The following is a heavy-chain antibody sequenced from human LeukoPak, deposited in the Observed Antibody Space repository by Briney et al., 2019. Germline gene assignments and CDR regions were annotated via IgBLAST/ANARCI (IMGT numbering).Heavy chain of an antibody. CDR2: IYHSGST. J-gene: IGHJ1*01. D-gene: IGHD3-22*01. V-gene: IGHV4-38-2*02. Sequence: SETLSLTCTVSDYSISSGYYWGWIRQPPGKGLEWIGSIYHSGSTYYNPSLKSRVTISVDTSKNQFSLKLTSVTAADTAVYYCARMVQSTDSSGFYLPEYFQHWGQGTLVTVSS. CDR3: ARMVQSTDSSGFYLPEYFQH. CDR1: DYSISSGYY.